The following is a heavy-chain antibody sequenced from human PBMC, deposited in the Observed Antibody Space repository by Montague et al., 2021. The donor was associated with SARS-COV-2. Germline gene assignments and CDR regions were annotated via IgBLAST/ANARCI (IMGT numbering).Heavy chain of an antibody. CDR1: GGSISSSSYY. Sequence: SETLSLTCTVSGGSISSSSYYWGWIRQPPGKGLEWIGGIYYSGSTYYNPSLKSRVTISVDTSKNQFSLKLRSVTAADTAVYYCVRSRDWFFDYWGQGTLVTVSS. CDR3: VRSRDWFFDY. V-gene: IGHV4-39*07. D-gene: IGHD3/OR15-3a*01. CDR2: IYYSGST. J-gene: IGHJ4*02.